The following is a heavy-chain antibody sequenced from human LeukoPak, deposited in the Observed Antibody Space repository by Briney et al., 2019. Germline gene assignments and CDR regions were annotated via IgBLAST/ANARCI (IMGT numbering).Heavy chain of an antibody. CDR2: INSDGSIT. Sequence: GGTLRLSCAVSGFTFSSYWMHWVRQAPGKGLVWVSRINSDGSITSYADSVKGRFTISRDNAKNTLYLQMNSLRAEDTAVYYCASWEVPAVMPQDYWGQGTLVTVSS. CDR3: ASWEVPAVMPQDY. J-gene: IGHJ4*02. D-gene: IGHD2-2*01. CDR1: GFTFSSYW. V-gene: IGHV3-74*01.